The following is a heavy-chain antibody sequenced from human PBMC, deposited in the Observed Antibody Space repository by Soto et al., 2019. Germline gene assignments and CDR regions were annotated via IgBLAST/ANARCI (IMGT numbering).Heavy chain of an antibody. CDR1: GYTFSDYY. J-gene: IGHJ4*02. CDR3: ARWGNSGYYYE. D-gene: IGHD5-12*01. Sequence: QVQLVQSGAEVKKPGASVKVSCKASGYTFSDYYINWVRQAPGQGLEWMGWINPKNGGTKYAQKFQGRVTVTRDTSIRIAYMELSRLRHDDTAVYYCARWGNSGYYYEWGQGTLVTVSS. CDR2: INPKNGGT. V-gene: IGHV1-2*02.